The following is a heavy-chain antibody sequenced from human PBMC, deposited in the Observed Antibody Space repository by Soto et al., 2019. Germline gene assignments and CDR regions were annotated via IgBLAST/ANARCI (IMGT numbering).Heavy chain of an antibody. CDR2: IYYSGST. Sequence: SETLSLTCTVSGGSISSGDYYWSWIRQPPGKGLEWIGYIYYSGSTYYNPSLKSRVTISVDTSKNQFSLKLSAVTAADTAVYYCARGNCCGDCYIDYWGQGTLVTVSS. J-gene: IGHJ4*02. CDR3: ARGNCCGDCYIDY. D-gene: IGHD2-21*02. CDR1: GGSISSGDYY. V-gene: IGHV4-30-4*01.